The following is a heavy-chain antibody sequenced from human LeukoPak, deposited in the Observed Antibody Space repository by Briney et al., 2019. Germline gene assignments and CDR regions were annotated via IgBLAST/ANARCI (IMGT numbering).Heavy chain of an antibody. Sequence: PGGSLRLSCAASGSTFRRYGMTWVRQAPGKGLDWVSSVSDSGRKTYYADSVKGRFTISRDNSRNTLYLQMNSLRAEDTAVYYCAREYHDSSGYLDYWGQGTLVTVSS. CDR3: AREYHDSSGYLDY. J-gene: IGHJ4*02. V-gene: IGHV3-23*01. D-gene: IGHD3-22*01. CDR1: GSTFRRYG. CDR2: VSDSGRKT.